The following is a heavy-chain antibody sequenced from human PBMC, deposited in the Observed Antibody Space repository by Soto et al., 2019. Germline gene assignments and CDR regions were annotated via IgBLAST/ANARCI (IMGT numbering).Heavy chain of an antibody. Sequence: ASVKVSCKASGYTFTGYYMHWVRQAPGQGLEWMGWINPNSSGTNYAQKFQGWVTMTRDTSISAAYMELSRLRSDDTAVYYCARSPGGVVTAMYYFDYWGQGTPVTVSS. J-gene: IGHJ4*02. CDR3: ARSPGGVVTAMYYFDY. V-gene: IGHV1-2*04. CDR1: GYTFTGYY. CDR2: INPNSSGT. D-gene: IGHD2-21*02.